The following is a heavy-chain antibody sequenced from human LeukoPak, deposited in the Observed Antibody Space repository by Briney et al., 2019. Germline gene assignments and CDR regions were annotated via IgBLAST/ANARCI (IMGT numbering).Heavy chain of an antibody. CDR3: AREDDSSGYGAFDI. J-gene: IGHJ3*02. CDR1: GGSISSYY. V-gene: IGHV4-4*07. Sequence: PSETLSHTCTVSGGSISSYYWSWIRQPAGKGLEWIGRIYTSGSTNYNPSLKSRVTISVDKSKNQFSLKLSSVTAADTAVYYCAREDDSSGYGAFDIWGQGTMVTVSS. CDR2: IYTSGST. D-gene: IGHD3-22*01.